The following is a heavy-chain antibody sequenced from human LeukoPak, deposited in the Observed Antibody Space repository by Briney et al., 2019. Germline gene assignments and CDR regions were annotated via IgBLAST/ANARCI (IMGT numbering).Heavy chain of an antibody. Sequence: GGSLRLSCVGSGFTISNYWMHWVRQAPGTGLVWVSRIHPDGSITTYADSVKGRFTNSRDNAKNTLYLQMNSLRAEDAAVYFCASQQSYSPYNWFDPWGQGTLVTVSS. CDR1: GFTISNYW. J-gene: IGHJ5*02. V-gene: IGHV3-74*03. CDR3: ASQQSYSPYNWFDP. D-gene: IGHD5-12*01. CDR2: IHPDGSIT.